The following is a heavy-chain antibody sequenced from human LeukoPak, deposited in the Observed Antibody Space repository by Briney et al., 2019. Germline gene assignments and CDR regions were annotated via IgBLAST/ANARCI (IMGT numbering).Heavy chain of an antibody. CDR2: IYYSGST. CDR1: GDSISNYY. CDR3: ARVRGYCSGGSCYPYYFDY. J-gene: IGHJ4*02. V-gene: IGHV4-59*01. D-gene: IGHD2-15*01. Sequence: SETLSLTCTVSGDSISNYYWTWIRQPPGKGLEWIGYIYYSGSTNYNPSLKSRVTISVDTSKNQFSLKLSSVTAADTAVYYCARVRGYCSGGSCYPYYFDYWGQGALVTVSS.